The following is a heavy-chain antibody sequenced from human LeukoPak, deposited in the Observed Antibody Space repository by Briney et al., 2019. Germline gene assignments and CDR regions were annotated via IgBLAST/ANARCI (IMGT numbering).Heavy chain of an antibody. Sequence: PGGSLRLSCAASGFTFSSYGMHWVRQAPGKGLEWVAVISYDRSNKYYADSVKGRFTISRDNSKNTLYLQMNSLRAEDTAVYYCAKAPGRYDYYYGMDVWGQGTTVTVSS. CDR3: AKAPGRYDYYYGMDV. V-gene: IGHV3-30*18. CDR1: GFTFSSYG. J-gene: IGHJ6*02. CDR2: ISYDRSNK.